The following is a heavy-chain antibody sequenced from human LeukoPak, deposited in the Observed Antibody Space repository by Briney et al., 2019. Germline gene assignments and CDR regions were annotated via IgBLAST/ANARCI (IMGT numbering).Heavy chain of an antibody. CDR1: GFTFSGYW. CDR2: IKQDGSEK. V-gene: IGHV3-7*01. D-gene: IGHD4-17*01. CDR3: ARRGATVTDD. Sequence: GGSLRLSCAASGFTFSGYWMSGVRQAPGKGLEWVANIKQDGSEKYYVDSVKGRFTISRDNAKNSVYLQMNSLRAEDTAVYYCARRGATVTDDWGQGTLVTVSS. J-gene: IGHJ4*02.